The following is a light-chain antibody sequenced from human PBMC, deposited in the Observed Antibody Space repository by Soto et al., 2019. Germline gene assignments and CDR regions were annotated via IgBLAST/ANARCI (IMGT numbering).Light chain of an antibody. CDR3: QQYGNSPWA. J-gene: IGKJ1*01. Sequence: EIVMTQSPATLSVSPGERATLSCRASQSVSSNLAWYQQKPGQAPRLLIYGASTRATDIPARFSGSGSGTEFTLTISSLQSEDFAVYYCQQYGNSPWAFGQGTKVDIK. V-gene: IGKV3-15*01. CDR2: GAS. CDR1: QSVSSN.